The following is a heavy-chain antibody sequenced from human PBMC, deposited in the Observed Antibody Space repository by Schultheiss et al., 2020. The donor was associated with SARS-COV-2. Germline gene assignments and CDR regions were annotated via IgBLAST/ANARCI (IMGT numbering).Heavy chain of an antibody. D-gene: IGHD1-26*01. V-gene: IGHV1-69*02. CDR2: IIPILGIA. CDR3: ARVGPGGSYYYMDV. Sequence: SVKVSCKASGGTFSSYTISWVRQAPGQGLEWMGRIIPILGIANYAQKFQGRVTITADKSTSTAYMELSSLRSDTAVYYCARVGPGGSYYYMDVWGKGTTVTVSS. CDR1: GGTFSSYT. J-gene: IGHJ6*03.